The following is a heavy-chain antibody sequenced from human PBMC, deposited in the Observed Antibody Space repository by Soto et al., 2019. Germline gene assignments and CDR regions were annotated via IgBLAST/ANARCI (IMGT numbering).Heavy chain of an antibody. CDR1: GYTFTSYG. CDR2: ISAYNGNT. V-gene: IGHV1-18*04. CDR3: ARGPPHSSGSPLSFYYYYGMDV. Sequence: QVQLVQSGAEVKKPGASVKVSCKASGYTFTSYGISWVRQAPGQGLEWMGWISAYNGNTNYAQKLQGRVTMTTDTSTSTAYMELRSLRSDDTAVYYCARGPPHSSGSPLSFYYYYGMDVWGQGTTVTVSS. J-gene: IGHJ6*02. D-gene: IGHD6-19*01.